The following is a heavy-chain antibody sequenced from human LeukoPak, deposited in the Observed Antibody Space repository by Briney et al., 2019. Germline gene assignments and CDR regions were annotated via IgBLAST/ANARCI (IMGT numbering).Heavy chain of an antibody. CDR1: GGSFSGYY. J-gene: IGHJ4*02. Sequence: SETLSLTCAVYGGSFSGYYWSWIRQPPGKGLEWIGEINHSGSTNYNPSLKSRVTISVDTSKNQFSLKLSSVTAADTAVYYCARGRTRSGPGYYFDYWGQGTLVTVSS. D-gene: IGHD2-15*01. CDR2: INHSGST. CDR3: ARGRTRSGPGYYFDY. V-gene: IGHV4-34*01.